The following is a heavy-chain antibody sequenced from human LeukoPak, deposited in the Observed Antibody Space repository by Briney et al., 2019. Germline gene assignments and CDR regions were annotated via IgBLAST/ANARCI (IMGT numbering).Heavy chain of an antibody. J-gene: IGHJ4*02. CDR2: IYYSGST. V-gene: IGHV4-39*07. Sequence: SETLSLTCTVSGGSISSSSYYWGWIRQPPGKGLEWIGSIYYSGSTYYNPSLKSRVTISVDTSKNQFSLKLSSVTAADTAVYYCARDNSRYFDWLVDYWGQGTLVTVSS. CDR3: ARDNSRYFDWLVDY. D-gene: IGHD3-9*01. CDR1: GGSISSSSYY.